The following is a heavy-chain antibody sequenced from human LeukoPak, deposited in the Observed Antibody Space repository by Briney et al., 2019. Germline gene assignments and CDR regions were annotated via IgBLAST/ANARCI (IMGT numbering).Heavy chain of an antibody. D-gene: IGHD2-2*01. CDR3: ARSLPAATTPDY. Sequence: ASVKVSCKASGYTFTGYYMHWVRQAPGQGLEWMGRINPNSGGTNYAQKFQGRVTMTRDTSISTAYMELSRLRSDDTAVYYCARSLPAATTPDYWGQGTLVTVSS. J-gene: IGHJ4*02. CDR1: GYTFTGYY. CDR2: INPNSGGT. V-gene: IGHV1-2*06.